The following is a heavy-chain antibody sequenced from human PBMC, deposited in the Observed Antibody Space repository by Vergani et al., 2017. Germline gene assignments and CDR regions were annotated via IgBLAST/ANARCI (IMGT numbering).Heavy chain of an antibody. CDR1: GFTFSSYA. CDR2: ISYDGSNK. Sequence: QVQLVESGGGVVQPGRSLRLSCAASGFTFSSYAMHWVRQAPGKGLEWVAVISYDGSNKYYADSVKGRFTISRDNSKNTLYLQMNSLRAEDTAVYYCAKDGYSNYYYYGMDVWGQGTTVTVSS. V-gene: IGHV3-30*04. D-gene: IGHD4-11*01. J-gene: IGHJ6*02. CDR3: AKDGYSNYYYYGMDV.